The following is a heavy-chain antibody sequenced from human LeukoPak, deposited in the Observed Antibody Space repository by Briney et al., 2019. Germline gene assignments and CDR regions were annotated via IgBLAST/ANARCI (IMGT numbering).Heavy chain of an antibody. J-gene: IGHJ4*02. CDR2: ISGGGGST. D-gene: IGHD6-19*01. CDR3: AKDLAVAGRHHVDY. V-gene: IGHV3-23*01. Sequence: QPGGSLRLSCAASGFTFSSYAMSWVRQAPGKGLEWVSAISGGGGSTYYADSVKGRFTISRDNSKNTLYLQMNSLRAEDTAVYYCAKDLAVAGRHHVDYWGQGTLVTVSS. CDR1: GFTFSSYA.